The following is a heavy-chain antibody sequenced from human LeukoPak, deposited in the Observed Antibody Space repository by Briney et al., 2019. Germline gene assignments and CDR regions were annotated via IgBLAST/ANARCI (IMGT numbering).Heavy chain of an antibody. CDR1: GFPFIEYS. CDR2: IGIDSGNT. D-gene: IGHD1-1*01. CDR3: ARDHNYAFDN. J-gene: IGHJ4*02. Sequence: GGSLRLSCTASGFPFIEYSMNWVRQAPGKGLEWISYIGIDSGNTKYADSVRGRFTISTDKAKNSLYLQMNSLRVEDTAVSYCARDHNYAFDNWGQGTLVSVAS. V-gene: IGHV3-48*01.